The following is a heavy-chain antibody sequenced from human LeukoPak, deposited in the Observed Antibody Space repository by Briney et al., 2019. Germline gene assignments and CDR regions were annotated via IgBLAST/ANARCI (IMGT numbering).Heavy chain of an antibody. V-gene: IGHV4-30-2*01. CDR1: GGSISSGGYS. Sequence: SQTLSLTCAVSGGSISSGGYSWSWIRQPPGKGLEWIGYIYHSGSTYYNPSLKSRVTISVDRSKNQFSLKLSSVTAADTAVYYCARVRTAADYWGQGTLVTVSS. D-gene: IGHD1-14*01. J-gene: IGHJ4*02. CDR2: IYHSGST. CDR3: ARVRTAADY.